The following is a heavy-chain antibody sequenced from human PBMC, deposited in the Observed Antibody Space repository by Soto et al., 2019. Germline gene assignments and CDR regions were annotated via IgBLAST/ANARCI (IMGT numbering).Heavy chain of an antibody. D-gene: IGHD2-21*01. Sequence: SETLSLTCTVSGGSMTSFYWSWIRQPPGKGLEWIGYVFHSGTTNYNPSLKSRVIISVYTSKNHFSLRLNSVTAADTAVYYCAGSISGDPWFDPWGQGTLVTIS. CDR3: AGSISGDPWFDP. V-gene: IGHV4-59*01. CDR1: GGSMTSFY. CDR2: VFHSGTT. J-gene: IGHJ5*02.